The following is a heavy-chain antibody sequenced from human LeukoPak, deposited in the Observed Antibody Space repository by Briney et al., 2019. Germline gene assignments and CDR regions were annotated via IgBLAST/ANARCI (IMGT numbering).Heavy chain of an antibody. D-gene: IGHD2-8*01. V-gene: IGHV3-7*03. CDR2: VNRDGSET. Sequence: PGGSLRLSCAASGFSLSSHWVTWVRQVPGRGPEWVANVNRDGSETYYLDSVKGRFTISKDNAKNSLYLQMNSLRAEDTALYHCARNNAMDVWGQGTTVIVSS. CDR1: GFSLSSHW. CDR3: ARNNAMDV. J-gene: IGHJ6*02.